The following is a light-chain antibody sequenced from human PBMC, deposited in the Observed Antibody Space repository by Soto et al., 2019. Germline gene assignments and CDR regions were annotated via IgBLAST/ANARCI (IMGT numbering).Light chain of an antibody. V-gene: IGLV1-44*01. J-gene: IGLJ2*01. CDR3: AAWDDSLNGVV. CDR2: GNT. CDR1: SSNIGNNI. Sequence: QSVLTQPPSASGTPGQRVTISCSGSSSNIGNNIVNWYQQLPGTAPKLLIYGNTQRPSGVPDRFSGSKSGTSASLAISGLQSEDEADYYCAAWDDSLNGVVFGGGTQLTVL.